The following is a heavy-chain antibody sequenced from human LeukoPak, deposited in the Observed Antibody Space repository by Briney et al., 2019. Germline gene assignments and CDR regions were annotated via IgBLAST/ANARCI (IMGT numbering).Heavy chain of an antibody. V-gene: IGHV3-64*04. D-gene: IGHD2-2*01. CDR1: GFTFSNYA. CDR3: ARDHSPSTREFDY. J-gene: IGHJ4*02. Sequence: PGGSLRLSCAASGFTFSNYAMHWVRQAPGEGLEYVSAISSNGGSTYYADSVKGRFTISRDNSKNTLYLQMNSLRAEDTAVYYCARDHSPSTREFDYWGQGTLVTVSS. CDR2: ISSNGGST.